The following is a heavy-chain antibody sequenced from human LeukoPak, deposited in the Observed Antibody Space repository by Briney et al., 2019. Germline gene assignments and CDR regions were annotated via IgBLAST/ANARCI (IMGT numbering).Heavy chain of an antibody. CDR1: GFTFSTYW. V-gene: IGHV3-7*01. D-gene: IGHD3-3*02. J-gene: IGHJ3*02. Sequence: GGSLRLSXVASGFTFSTYWMSWVRQAPGKGLEWVANINQDGSDKYYVDSVKGRLTISRDNAKNSLYLQMNSLRVEDTAVYYCASDPFTISAYDAFNIWGQGTVVTASS. CDR2: INQDGSDK. CDR3: ASDPFTISAYDAFNI.